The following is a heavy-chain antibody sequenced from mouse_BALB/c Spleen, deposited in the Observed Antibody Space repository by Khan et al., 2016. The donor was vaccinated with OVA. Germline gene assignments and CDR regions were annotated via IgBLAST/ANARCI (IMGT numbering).Heavy chain of an antibody. V-gene: IGHV5-17*02. CDR1: GFTFSSFG. Sequence: EVKVVESGGGLVQPGGSRKLSCAASGFTFSSFGMHWVRQAPEKGLEWVAYISSGSSTIYYADTVKGRFTISRDNPKNTLFLQMTSLRSEDTAMYYCASHYYGKNYFDYWGQGTTLTVSS. CDR3: ASHYYGKNYFDY. D-gene: IGHD1-1*01. CDR2: ISSGSSTI. J-gene: IGHJ2*01.